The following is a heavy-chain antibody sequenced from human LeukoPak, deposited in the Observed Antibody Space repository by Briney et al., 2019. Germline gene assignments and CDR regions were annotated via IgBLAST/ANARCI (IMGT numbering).Heavy chain of an antibody. Sequence: ASVKVSCKASGYTFTSYAMHWVRQAPGQRLEWMGWISAYNGNTNYAQKLQGRVTMTTDTSTSTAYMELRSLRSDDTAVYYCARVGIVVVPAARYYMDVWGKGTTVTVSS. D-gene: IGHD2-2*01. V-gene: IGHV1-18*01. CDR2: ISAYNGNT. J-gene: IGHJ6*03. CDR1: GYTFTSYA. CDR3: ARVGIVVVPAARYYMDV.